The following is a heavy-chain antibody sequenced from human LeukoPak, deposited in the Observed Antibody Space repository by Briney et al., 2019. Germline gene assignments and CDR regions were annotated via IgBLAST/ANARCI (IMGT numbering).Heavy chain of an antibody. Sequence: GGSLRLSCAASGFTFSNAWMSWVRQAPGKGLEWVGRIKSKTDGGTTDYAAPVKGRFTISRDNSKNTLYLQMNSLRAEDTAVYYCAKDLGVTTCYYYGMDVWGQGTTVTVSS. D-gene: IGHD4-17*01. V-gene: IGHV3-15*01. CDR1: GFTFSNAW. CDR2: IKSKTDGGTT. J-gene: IGHJ6*02. CDR3: AKDLGVTTCYYYGMDV.